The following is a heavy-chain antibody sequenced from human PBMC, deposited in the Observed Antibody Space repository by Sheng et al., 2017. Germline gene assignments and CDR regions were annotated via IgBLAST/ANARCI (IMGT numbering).Heavy chain of an antibody. CDR2: IQYSGNT. V-gene: IGHV4-39*01. J-gene: IGHJ4*01. CDR1: GDSISSATFS. CDR3: ARLSPDWAGPQFDY. Sequence: QLQLQESGPGLVKPSETLSLTCTVSGDSISSATFSWAWVRQPPGKELEWIASIQYSGNTFYNPSLNSRVTTSMDTSKNQFSLRVNSVTAADTAVYYCARLSPDWAGPQFDYWGQEPWCRLL. D-gene: IGHD3-9*01.